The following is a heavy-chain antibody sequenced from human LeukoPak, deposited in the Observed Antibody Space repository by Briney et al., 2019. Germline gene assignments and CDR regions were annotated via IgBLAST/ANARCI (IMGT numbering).Heavy chain of an antibody. D-gene: IGHD1-1*01. V-gene: IGHV1-69*05. Sequence: GASVKVSCKASGYTFTSYYMHWVRQAPGQGLEWMGGIIPIFGTANYAQKFQGRVTITTDESTSTAYMELSSLRSEDTAVYYCARDSGTTRAFDIWGQGTMVTVSS. CDR2: IIPIFGTA. CDR1: GYTFTSYY. CDR3: ARDSGTTRAFDI. J-gene: IGHJ3*02.